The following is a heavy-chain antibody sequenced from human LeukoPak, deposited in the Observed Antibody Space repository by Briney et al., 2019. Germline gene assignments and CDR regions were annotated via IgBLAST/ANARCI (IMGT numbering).Heavy chain of an antibody. CDR1: GYIFTNYW. V-gene: IGHV5-51*01. CDR3: ARTYSSGWPAHFDY. J-gene: IGHJ4*02. D-gene: IGHD6-19*01. CDR2: IYPGDSDT. Sequence: GESLKISCQGSGYIFTNYWIGWVGQMPGKGLVWMGVIYPGDSDTRYGPSFQSQVTISADRSINTAYLQWISLKASDTAMYYCARTYSSGWPAHFDYWGQGTLVTVSS.